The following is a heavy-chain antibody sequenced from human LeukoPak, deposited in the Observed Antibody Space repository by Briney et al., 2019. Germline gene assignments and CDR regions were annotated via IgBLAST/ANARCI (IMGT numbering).Heavy chain of an antibody. Sequence: GASVKVSCKASGYTFTGYYMHWVRQAPGQGLEWMGWINPNSGGTNYAQKCQGRVTMTRDTSISTAYMELSRLRSDDTAVYYCASYYYDSSGYSWGQGTLVTVSS. CDR2: INPNSGGT. D-gene: IGHD3-22*01. J-gene: IGHJ5*02. V-gene: IGHV1-2*02. CDR1: GYTFTGYY. CDR3: ASYYYDSSGYS.